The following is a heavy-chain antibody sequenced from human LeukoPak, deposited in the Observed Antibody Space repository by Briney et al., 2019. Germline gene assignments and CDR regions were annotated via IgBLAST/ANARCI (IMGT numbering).Heavy chain of an antibody. CDR3: AKGGIWFGELGDAFDI. V-gene: IGHV3-23*01. CDR1: GFTFSSYA. J-gene: IGHJ3*02. CDR2: ISSSGGST. D-gene: IGHD3-10*01. Sequence: PGGSLRLSCAASGFTFSSYAMSWVRQAPGKGLEWVSAISSSGGSTYYADSVKGRFTISRDNSKNTLYLQMNSLRAEDTAVYYCAKGGIWFGELGDAFDIWGQGTMVTVSS.